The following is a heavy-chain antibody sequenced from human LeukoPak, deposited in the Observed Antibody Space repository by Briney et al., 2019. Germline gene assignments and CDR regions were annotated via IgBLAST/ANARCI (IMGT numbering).Heavy chain of an antibody. D-gene: IGHD5/OR15-5a*01. CDR3: ARGHSTHLAFDY. J-gene: IGHJ4*02. CDR2: IYHSGST. V-gene: IGHV4-59*01. Sequence: KASETLSLPCTVPGGSISSYYWSWIRQPPGKGLEWIGYIYHSGSTNYNPSLKSRVTISVDTSKNQFSLKLSSVTAADTAVYYCARGHSTHLAFDYWGQGTLVTVSS. CDR1: GGSISSYY.